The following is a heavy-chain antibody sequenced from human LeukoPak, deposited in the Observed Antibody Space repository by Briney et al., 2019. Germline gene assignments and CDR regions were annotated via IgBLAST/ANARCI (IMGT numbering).Heavy chain of an antibody. D-gene: IGHD3-10*01. Sequence: GGSLRLSCAASGFTFSGSAMHWVRQASGKGLKWVGRIRSKTNSYATEYAASVKGRFTISRDDSKNTAYLQMDSLKTEDTAVYYCIRHAGGAYYYYMDVWGKGTTVTVSS. CDR2: IRSKTNSYAT. CDR1: GFTFSGSA. J-gene: IGHJ6*03. V-gene: IGHV3-73*01. CDR3: IRHAGGAYYYYMDV.